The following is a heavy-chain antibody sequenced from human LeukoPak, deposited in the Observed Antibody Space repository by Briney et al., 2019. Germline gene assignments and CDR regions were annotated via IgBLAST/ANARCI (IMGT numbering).Heavy chain of an antibody. CDR1: GYTFTGYY. CDR2: INPNSGGT. CDR3: ARDLYGGNSISGY. D-gene: IGHD4-23*01. V-gene: IGHV1-2*06. J-gene: IGHJ4*02. Sequence: ASVKVSCKASGYTFTGYYMHWVRQAPGQGLEWMGRINPNSGGTNYAQKFQGGVTMTRDTSISTAHMELSRLRSDDTAVYYCARDLYGGNSISGYWGQGTLVTVSS.